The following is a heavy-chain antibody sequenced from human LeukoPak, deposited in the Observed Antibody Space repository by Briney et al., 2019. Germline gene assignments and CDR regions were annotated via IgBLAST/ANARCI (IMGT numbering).Heavy chain of an antibody. V-gene: IGHV6-1*01. Sequence: SQTLSLSRAISGDSVSSNGAAWNWIRQSPSRGLEWLGRTYYRSQEWYTDYAPSVKGRITLNPDTSKNQFSLQLNSVTPEDTAVYYCGRETDFGVVTNWGQGRLVTVSS. CDR1: GDSVSSNGAA. CDR3: GRETDFGVVTN. J-gene: IGHJ4*02. D-gene: IGHD3-3*01. CDR2: TYYRSQEWYT.